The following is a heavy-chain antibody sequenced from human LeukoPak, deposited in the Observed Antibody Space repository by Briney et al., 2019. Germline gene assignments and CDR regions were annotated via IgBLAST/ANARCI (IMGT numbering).Heavy chain of an antibody. Sequence: GGSLRLSCAASGFTFSNAWLTWVRQAPGKGPEWVGRIYSMTDGGTTEYAAPVQGRFTTSRDDSKNTLYLQMNSLKTEDTAVYYCATHNYGVVSIQHWGQGTLVTVSS. D-gene: IGHD3-3*01. CDR1: GFTFSNAW. V-gene: IGHV3-15*01. CDR3: ATHNYGVVSIQH. J-gene: IGHJ1*01. CDR2: IYSMTDGGTT.